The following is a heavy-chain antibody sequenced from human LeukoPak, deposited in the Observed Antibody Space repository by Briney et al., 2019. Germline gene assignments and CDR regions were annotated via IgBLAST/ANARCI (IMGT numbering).Heavy chain of an antibody. CDR1: GFTFSSYW. V-gene: IGHV3-74*01. CDR3: VRGNDYGGPHY. Sequence: PGGSLRLSCAVSGFTFSSYWMHWVRHAPGKGRVGVSGIECDGSRINYADSVKGRFTISRDNGKNTLFLQMNSLRAEDAAVYYCVRGNDYGGPHYWGQGTLVTVSS. CDR2: IECDGSRI. D-gene: IGHD4-23*01. J-gene: IGHJ4*02.